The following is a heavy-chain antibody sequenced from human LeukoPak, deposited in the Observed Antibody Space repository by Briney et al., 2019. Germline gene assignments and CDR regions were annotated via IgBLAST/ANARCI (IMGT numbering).Heavy chain of an antibody. CDR2: INHSGST. V-gene: IGHV4-34*01. CDR1: GGSFSGYY. CDR3: AVKVTAFDY. Sequence: SETLSLTCTVYGGSFSGYYWSWIRQPPGKGLEWIGEINHSGSTNYNPSLKSRVTISVDTSKNQFSLKLSSVTAADTAVYYCAVKVTAFDYWGQGTLVTVSS. J-gene: IGHJ4*02. D-gene: IGHD2-21*02.